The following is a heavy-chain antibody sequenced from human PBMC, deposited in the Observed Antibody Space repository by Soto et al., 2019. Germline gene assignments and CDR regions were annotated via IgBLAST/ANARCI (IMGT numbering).Heavy chain of an antibody. V-gene: IGHV3-7*01. CDR3: ASLTQPYYYDSSGPYYFDY. CDR1: GFTFSSYW. D-gene: IGHD3-22*01. CDR2: IKQDGSEK. Sequence: GGSLRLSCAASGFTFSSYWMSWVRQAPGKGLEWVANIKQDGSEKYYVDSVKGRFTISRDNAKNSLYLQMNSLRAEDTAVYYCASLTQPYYYDSSGPYYFDYWGQGTLVTVSS. J-gene: IGHJ4*02.